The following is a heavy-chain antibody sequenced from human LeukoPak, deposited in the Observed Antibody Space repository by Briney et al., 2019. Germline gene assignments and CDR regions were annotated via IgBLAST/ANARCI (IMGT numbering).Heavy chain of an antibody. V-gene: IGHV4-34*01. CDR1: GGSFSGYY. Sequence: SETLSLTCAVYGGSFSGYYWSWVRQPPGKGLEWIGEITHSGSTNYNPSLKSRVTISVDTSKNQFSLKLSSVTATDTAVYYCARDHCSSTSCHEDYYYYGMDVWGKGTSVTVSS. CDR3: ARDHCSSTSCHEDYYYYGMDV. CDR2: ITHSGST. D-gene: IGHD2-2*01. J-gene: IGHJ6*04.